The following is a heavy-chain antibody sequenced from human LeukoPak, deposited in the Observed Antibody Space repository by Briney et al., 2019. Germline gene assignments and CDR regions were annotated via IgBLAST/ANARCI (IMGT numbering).Heavy chain of an antibody. D-gene: IGHD3-10*01. V-gene: IGHV3-21*01. Sequence: GGSLRLSCAASGFTFSSYSMNWVRQAPGKGLEWVSSISSSSSYIYYADSVEGRFTISRDNAKNSLYLQMNSLRAEDTAVYYCARDLNYYGSGSYQGWGQGTLVTVSS. CDR1: GFTFSSYS. CDR2: ISSSSSYI. J-gene: IGHJ4*02. CDR3: ARDLNYYGSGSYQG.